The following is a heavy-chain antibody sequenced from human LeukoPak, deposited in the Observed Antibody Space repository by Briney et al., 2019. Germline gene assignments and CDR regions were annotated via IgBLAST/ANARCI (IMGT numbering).Heavy chain of an antibody. CDR1: RFTFSSYA. V-gene: IGHV3-33*08. CDR3: ARDVSSIASFDY. Sequence: GRSLRLSCAASRFTFSSYAMHWVRQAPGKGLEWVAVIWYDGSNKFYAESVKGRFTISRDDSKDTLYLQMNSLRAEDTAVYYCARDVSSIASFDYWGQGSLVTVSS. CDR2: IWYDGSNK. J-gene: IGHJ4*02. D-gene: IGHD6-6*01.